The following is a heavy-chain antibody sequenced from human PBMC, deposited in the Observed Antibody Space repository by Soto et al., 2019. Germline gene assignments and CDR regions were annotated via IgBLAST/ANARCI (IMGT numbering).Heavy chain of an antibody. CDR2: INPNSGGT. V-gene: IGHV1-2*02. J-gene: IGHJ4*02. Sequence: GASVKVSCKASGYTFTGYYMHWVRQAPGQGLEWMGWINPNSGGTNYAQKFQGRVTMTRDTSISTAYMELSRLRSDDTAVYYCARARLREQWPVDSGYWGQGTLVTVSS. CDR1: GYTFTGYY. D-gene: IGHD6-19*01. CDR3: ARARLREQWPVDSGY.